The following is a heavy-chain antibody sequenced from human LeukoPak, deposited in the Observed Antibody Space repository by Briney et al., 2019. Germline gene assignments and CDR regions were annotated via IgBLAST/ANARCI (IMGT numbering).Heavy chain of an antibody. CDR2: IIPILGIA. V-gene: IGHV1-69*04. D-gene: IGHD4-23*01. J-gene: IGHJ5*02. CDR1: GGTFSSYA. Sequence: SVKVSCKASGGTFSSYAISWVRQAPGQGLEWMGRIIPILGIANYAQKFQGRVTITADKSTSTAYMELSSLRSEDTAVYYCARDTVGDPNWLDPWGQGTLVTVSS. CDR3: ARDTVGDPNWLDP.